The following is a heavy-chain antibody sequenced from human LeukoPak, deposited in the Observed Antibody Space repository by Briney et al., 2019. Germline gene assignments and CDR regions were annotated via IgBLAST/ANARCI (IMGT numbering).Heavy chain of an antibody. D-gene: IGHD3-9*01. Sequence: SQTLSLTCAISGDSVSSNSAAWNWIRQSPSRGLEWLGRTYYRPKWYNDYAVSVKSRITINPDTSKNQFSLQLNSVTPEDTAVYYCAREGLRYFGWLPTFYFYYWGRGTLVTVAS. CDR1: GDSVSSNSAA. CDR3: AREGLRYFGWLPTFYFYY. CDR2: TYYRPKWYN. V-gene: IGHV6-1*01. J-gene: IGHJ4*02.